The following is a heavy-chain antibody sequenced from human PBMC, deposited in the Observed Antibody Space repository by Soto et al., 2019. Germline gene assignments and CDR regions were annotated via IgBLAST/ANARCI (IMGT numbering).Heavy chain of an antibody. CDR2: ISYDGSNK. Sequence: PVGSLRLSCSSSGFTFSSYGMHWVRHSPGKVLEWLAVISYDGSNKYYADSVKGRFTISRDNSKNTLYLQMDSLRAEDTAVYYCAKGPAIVLVPAAMNYYYGMDVWGQGTTVTVSS. J-gene: IGHJ6*02. D-gene: IGHD2-2*01. CDR3: AKGPAIVLVPAAMNYYYGMDV. CDR1: GFTFSSYG. V-gene: IGHV3-30*18.